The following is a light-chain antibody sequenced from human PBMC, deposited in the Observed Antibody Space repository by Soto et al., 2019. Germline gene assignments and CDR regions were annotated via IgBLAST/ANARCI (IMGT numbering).Light chain of an antibody. Sequence: QSVLTQPASVSGSPGQSITISCTGYIHYDFVSWYQQHPGTAPKLVIYEVSNRPSGTSDRFSGSKSGHTASLTISGLQTEDEAVYYCGSYTSSSNVFGTGTKVTVL. J-gene: IGLJ1*01. CDR3: GSYTSSSNV. CDR1: IHYDF. CDR2: EVS. V-gene: IGLV2-14*01.